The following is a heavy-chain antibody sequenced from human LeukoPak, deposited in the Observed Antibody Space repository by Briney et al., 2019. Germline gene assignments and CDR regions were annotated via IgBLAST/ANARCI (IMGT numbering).Heavy chain of an antibody. V-gene: IGHV1-69*13. CDR3: ARGFVEVVTIFGVVTPAFDY. Sequence: SVTVSCKASGCTFSSYAISWVRQAPGQGLEWMGGIIPIFGTANYAQKFQGRVTITADESTSTAYMELSSLRSEDTAVYYCARGFVEVVTIFGVVTPAFDYWGQGTLVAVSS. CDR2: IIPIFGTA. D-gene: IGHD3-3*01. J-gene: IGHJ4*02. CDR1: GCTFSSYA.